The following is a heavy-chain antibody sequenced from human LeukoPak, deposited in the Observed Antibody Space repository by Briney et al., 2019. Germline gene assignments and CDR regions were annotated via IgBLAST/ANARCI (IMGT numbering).Heavy chain of an antibody. V-gene: IGHV3-53*01. CDR1: GFTFGSYA. CDR3: ARVGIVGATNGYYYYGMDV. J-gene: IGHJ6*02. D-gene: IGHD1-26*01. Sequence: GGSLRLSYVASGFTFGSYAMTWVRQAPGKGLEWVSVIYSGGSTYYVDSVKGRFTISRDNSKNTLYLQMNSLRAEDTAVYYCARVGIVGATNGYYYYGMDVWGQGTTVTVSS. CDR2: IYSGGST.